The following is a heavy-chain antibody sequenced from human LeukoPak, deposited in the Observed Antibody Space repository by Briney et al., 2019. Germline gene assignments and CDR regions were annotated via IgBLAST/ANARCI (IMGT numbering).Heavy chain of an antibody. CDR2: IYHSGST. V-gene: IGHV4-38-2*02. D-gene: IGHD4-11*01. CDR1: GYSISSGYY. J-gene: IGHJ6*03. CDR3: ARASVTYYYYYYMDV. Sequence: MSSETLSLTCTVSGYSISSGYYWGWIRQPPGKGLEWIGSIYHSGSTFYNPSLKSRVTISVDTSKNQFSLKLSSVTAADTAVYYCARASVTYYYYYYMDVWGKGTTVTVSS.